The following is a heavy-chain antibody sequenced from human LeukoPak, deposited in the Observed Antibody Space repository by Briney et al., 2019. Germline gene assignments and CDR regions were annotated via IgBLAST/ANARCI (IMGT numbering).Heavy chain of an antibody. D-gene: IGHD1-26*01. Sequence: GGSLRLSCAASAFTFTSYWMAWVRQAPGKGLKWVANIKGDESARHQADSVKGRFTISRDNTRNSLYLQMTNLRGDDTAVYYCARDVVGSLDYWGQGTLVTVSS. CDR2: IKGDESAR. V-gene: IGHV3-7*01. CDR3: ARDVVGSLDY. CDR1: AFTFTSYW. J-gene: IGHJ4*02.